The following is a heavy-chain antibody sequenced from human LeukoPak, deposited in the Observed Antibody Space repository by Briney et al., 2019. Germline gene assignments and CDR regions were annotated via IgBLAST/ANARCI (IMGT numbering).Heavy chain of an antibody. CDR1: GYTFTGYY. CDR3: ARGRSIAARPGYFQH. J-gene: IGHJ1*01. V-gene: IGHV1-46*01. D-gene: IGHD6-6*01. Sequence: GASVKVSCKASGYTFTGYYMHWVRQAPGQGLEWMGIINPSGGSTSYAQKFQGRVTMTRDTSTSTVYMELNSLRSEDTVVYYCARGRSIAARPGYFQHWGQGTLVTVSS. CDR2: INPSGGST.